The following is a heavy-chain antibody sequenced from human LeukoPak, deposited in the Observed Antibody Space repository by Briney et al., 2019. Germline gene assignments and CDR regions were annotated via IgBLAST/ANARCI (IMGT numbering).Heavy chain of an antibody. CDR2: IIPIFGTA. CDR3: ARVDYGSGVARGY. CDR1: GGTFSSYA. J-gene: IGHJ4*02. Sequence: ASVKVSCKASGGTFSSYAISWVRQAPGQGLEWMGGIIPIFGTANYAQKFQGRVTITTDESTSTAYMELSSLRSEDTAVYYCARVDYGSGVARGYWGQGTLVTVSS. D-gene: IGHD3-10*01. V-gene: IGHV1-69*05.